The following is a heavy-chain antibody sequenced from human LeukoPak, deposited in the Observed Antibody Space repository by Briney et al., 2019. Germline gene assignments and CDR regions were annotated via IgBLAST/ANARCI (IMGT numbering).Heavy chain of an antibody. CDR3: ARDWINYGDPFYFDY. CDR1: GGSISSGDYY. CDR2: IYYSGST. D-gene: IGHD4-17*01. Sequence: SETLSLTCTVSGGSISSGDYYWSWIRQPPGKGLEWIGSIYYSGSTYYNPSLKSRVTISVDTSKNQFSLKLSSVTAADTAVYYCARDWINYGDPFYFDYWGQGTLVTVSS. V-gene: IGHV4-30-4*08. J-gene: IGHJ4*02.